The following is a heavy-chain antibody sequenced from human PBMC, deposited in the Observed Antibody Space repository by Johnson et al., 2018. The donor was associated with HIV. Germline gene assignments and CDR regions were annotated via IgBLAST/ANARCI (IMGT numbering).Heavy chain of an antibody. V-gene: IGHV3-15*01. CDR2: ITSNTDGGTT. Sequence: VQLVESGGGLVQPGGSLRLSCAASGFTFSSFWMTWVRQAPGKGLEWVGRITSNTDGGTTDYAAPVKGRFTISRDDSKNTVYLQMNSLKTEDTAIYYCTTVAAFGAFDIWGQGTMVTVSS. D-gene: IGHD3-16*01. CDR3: TTVAAFGAFDI. CDR1: GFTFSSFW. J-gene: IGHJ3*02.